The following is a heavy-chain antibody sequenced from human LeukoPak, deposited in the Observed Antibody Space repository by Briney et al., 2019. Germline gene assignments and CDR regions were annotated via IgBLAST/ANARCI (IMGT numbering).Heavy chain of an antibody. J-gene: IGHJ3*01. Sequence: GGSLRLSCAASGFTFSNYWMHWVRQAPGKGLVWVSRINTDGRSTTYADSVKGRFAISRDNAKNTLYLQMNSLRAEDTAVYYCAKHPGDWGQGTMVTVSS. CDR1: GFTFSNYW. D-gene: IGHD3-10*01. CDR3: AKHPGD. CDR2: INTDGRST. V-gene: IGHV3-74*01.